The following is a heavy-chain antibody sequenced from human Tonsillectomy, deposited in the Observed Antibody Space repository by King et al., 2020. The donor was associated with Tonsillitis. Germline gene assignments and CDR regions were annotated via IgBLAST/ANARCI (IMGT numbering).Heavy chain of an antibody. D-gene: IGHD6-19*01. Sequence: EEQLVQSGAEVKKPGESLKISCEGSGYSFSNYWIGWVRQMPGKGLEWMGTIYPADSDTRYSPSFQGQVTISADKSITTAYLQWSSLKASDTAMYYCARRSRSGSYFDYWGQGTLVTVSS. CDR3: ARRSRSGSYFDY. CDR2: IYPADSDT. CDR1: GYSFSNYW. V-gene: IGHV5-51*01. J-gene: IGHJ4*02.